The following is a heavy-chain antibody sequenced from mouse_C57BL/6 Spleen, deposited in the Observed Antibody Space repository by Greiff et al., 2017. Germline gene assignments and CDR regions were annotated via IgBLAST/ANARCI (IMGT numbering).Heavy chain of an antibody. CDR2: INPSSGYT. J-gene: IGHJ1*03. V-gene: IGHV1-7*01. Sequence: QVHVKQSGAELAKPGASVKLSCKASGYTFTSYWMHWVKQRPGQGLEWIGYINPSSGYTKYNQKFKDKATLTADKSSSTAYMQLSSLTYEDSAVYYCARRDYDGHWYCDVWGTGTTVTVSS. CDR1: GYTFTSYW. D-gene: IGHD2-4*01. CDR3: ARRDYDGHWYCDV.